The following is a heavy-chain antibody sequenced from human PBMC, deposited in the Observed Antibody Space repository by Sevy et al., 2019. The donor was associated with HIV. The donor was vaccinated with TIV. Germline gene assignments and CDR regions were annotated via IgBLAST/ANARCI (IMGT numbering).Heavy chain of an antibody. CDR2: ISWNGGSI. V-gene: IGHV3-9*01. CDR1: GFTFDDYA. D-gene: IGHD3-3*01. J-gene: IGHJ6*02. Sequence: GGSLRLSCAASGFTFDDYAMHWVRQAPGKGLEWVSGISWNGGSIGYADSVKGRFTISRDNAKNSLYLQMNSLRAEDTALYYCAKDKKWNTIFGVAHGMDVWGQGTTVTVSS. CDR3: AKDKKWNTIFGVAHGMDV.